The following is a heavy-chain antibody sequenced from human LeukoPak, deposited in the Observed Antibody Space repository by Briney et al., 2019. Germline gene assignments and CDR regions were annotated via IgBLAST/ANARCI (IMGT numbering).Heavy chain of an antibody. CDR2: MNPNSGNT. J-gene: IGHJ4*02. D-gene: IGHD5-18*01. V-gene: IGHV1-8*01. CDR3: ARDPRTVDTAMVDY. CDR1: GYTFTSYD. Sequence: GASVKVSCKASGYTFTSYDINWVRQATGQGLEWMGWMNPNSGNTGYAQKFQGRVTMTRNTSISTAYMELSSLRSEDTAVYYCARDPRTVDTAMVDYWGQGTLVTVSS.